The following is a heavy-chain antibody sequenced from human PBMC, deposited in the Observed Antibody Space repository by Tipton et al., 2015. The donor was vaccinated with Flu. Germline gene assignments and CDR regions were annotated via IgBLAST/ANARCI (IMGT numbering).Heavy chain of an antibody. CDR3: AGRGSSGWSFFFDY. CDR1: GGSISSSSYY. D-gene: IGHD6-19*01. Sequence: GLVKPSETLSLICSVSGGSISSSSYYWGWIRQPPGKGLEWVGTIYYSGNTYYNPSLKSRVTISVDTSKNQFSLNLSSATAADTAVYCCAGRGSSGWSFFFDYWGQGTLVTVSS. CDR2: IYYSGNT. J-gene: IGHJ4*02. V-gene: IGHV4-39*01.